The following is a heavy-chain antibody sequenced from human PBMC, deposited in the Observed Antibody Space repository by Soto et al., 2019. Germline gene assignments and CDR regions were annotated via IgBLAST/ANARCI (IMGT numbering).Heavy chain of an antibody. J-gene: IGHJ5*02. CDR2: IVVGSGNT. V-gene: IGHV1-58*01. CDR3: AAVDPIAAAGKGGPYNWFDP. D-gene: IGHD6-13*01. CDR1: GFTFTSSA. Sequence: SVKVSCKASGFTFTSSAVQWVRQARGQRLEWIGWIVVGSGNTNYAQKFQERVTITRDMSTSTAYMELSSLRSEDTAVYYCAAVDPIAAAGKGGPYNWFDPWGQGTLVTVSS.